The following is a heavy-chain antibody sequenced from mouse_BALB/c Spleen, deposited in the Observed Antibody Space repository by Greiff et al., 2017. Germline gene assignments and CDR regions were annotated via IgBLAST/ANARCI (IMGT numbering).Heavy chain of an antibody. CDR2: ILPGSGST. J-gene: IGHJ2*01. D-gene: IGHD1-1*01. V-gene: IGHV1-9*01. CDR3: ARSITTVVATGDY. Sequence: QVQLKQSGAELMKPGASVKISCKATGYTFSSYWIEWVKQRPGHGLEWIGEILPGSGSTNYNEKFKGKATFTADTSSNTAYMQLSSLTSEDSAVYYCARSITTVVATGDYWGQGTTRTVSS. CDR1: GYTFSSYW.